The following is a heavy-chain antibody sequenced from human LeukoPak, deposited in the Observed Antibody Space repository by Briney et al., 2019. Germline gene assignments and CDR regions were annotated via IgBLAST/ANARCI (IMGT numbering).Heavy chain of an antibody. Sequence: ASVKVSCKASGGTFSSYAISWVRQAPGQGLEWMGVIIPIFGTAHYAQKFQVRVTITTDESTNTAYMELSSLRSEDTAVYYCATYFWSSYYVEWWVDPWGQGTLVTVSS. V-gene: IGHV1-69*05. D-gene: IGHD3-3*01. J-gene: IGHJ5*02. CDR3: ATYFWSSYYVEWWVDP. CDR2: IIPIFGTA. CDR1: GGTFSSYA.